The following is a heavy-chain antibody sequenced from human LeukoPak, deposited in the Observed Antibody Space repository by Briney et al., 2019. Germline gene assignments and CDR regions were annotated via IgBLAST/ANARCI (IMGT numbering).Heavy chain of an antibody. CDR2: IRSNGGST. D-gene: IGHD1-26*01. Sequence: PGGSLRLSCSASGFTFNSYAMHWVRQAPGKGLEYVSGIRSNGGSTYYADSVKGRFTISRDNSKNILYLQMSSLRPEDTAVYYCAKAPVGATSYFDSWGQGTLATVSS. CDR3: AKAPVGATSYFDS. J-gene: IGHJ4*02. CDR1: GFTFNSYA. V-gene: IGHV3-64D*08.